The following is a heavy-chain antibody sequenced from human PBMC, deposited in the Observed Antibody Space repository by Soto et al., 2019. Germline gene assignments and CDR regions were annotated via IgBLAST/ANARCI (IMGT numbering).Heavy chain of an antibody. CDR1: GFIFTNNW. CDR3: VIYLGYCPDGVCSG. CDR2: LSPDGSFR. V-gene: IGHV3-74*03. D-gene: IGHD2-8*01. Sequence: PGGSLRLSCAASGFIFTNNWMNWVRQAPGKGLVWVSRLSPDGSFRKYADSVAGRFTISRDNAKNTVYLQMDSLRVEDSAVYYCVIYLGYCPDGVCSGWGQGTQGTGS. J-gene: IGHJ4*02.